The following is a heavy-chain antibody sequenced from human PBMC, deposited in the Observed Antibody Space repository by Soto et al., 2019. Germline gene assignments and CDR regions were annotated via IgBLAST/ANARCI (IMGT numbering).Heavy chain of an antibody. V-gene: IGHV4-59*01. CDR1: GGSTSSYH. Sequence: SETLSLTCTVSGGSTSSYHWSWIRQPPGKGLEWIGYIYYSGSTNYNPSLKSRVTISVDTSKNQFSLKLSSVTAADTAVYYCARDRGSSWYGYFEYWGQGTLVTVSS. CDR2: IYYSGST. D-gene: IGHD6-13*01. CDR3: ARDRGSSWYGYFEY. J-gene: IGHJ4*02.